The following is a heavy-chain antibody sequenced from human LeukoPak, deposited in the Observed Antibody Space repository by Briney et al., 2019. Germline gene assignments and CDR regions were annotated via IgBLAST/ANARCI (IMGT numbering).Heavy chain of an antibody. CDR1: GGSIISYY. CDR3: ARQGLSGGWTTDAFDI. J-gene: IGHJ3*02. CDR2: IYSSGST. Sequence: IPSETLSLTCTVSGGSIISYYWSWIRQPPGKGLEWIGYIYSSGSTNYNPSLKSRVIISVDTSKNQFSLKLSSVTVADTAVYYCARQGLSGGWTTDAFDIWGQGTMVTVSS. D-gene: IGHD6-19*01. V-gene: IGHV4-59*08.